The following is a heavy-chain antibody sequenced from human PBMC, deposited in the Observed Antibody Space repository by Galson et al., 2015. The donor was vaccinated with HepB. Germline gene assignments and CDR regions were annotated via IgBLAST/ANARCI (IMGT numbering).Heavy chain of an antibody. CDR3: AKDISIYGDYVGRQFDP. J-gene: IGHJ5*02. Sequence: SLRLSCAASGFTFSNCAMSWVRQAPGKGLEWVSAISGSGGSIYYADSVKGRFTISRDNSKNTLYLQMNSLRAEDTAVYYCAKDISIYGDYVGRQFDPWGQGTLVTVSS. D-gene: IGHD4-17*01. V-gene: IGHV3-23*01. CDR1: GFTFSNCA. CDR2: ISGSGGSI.